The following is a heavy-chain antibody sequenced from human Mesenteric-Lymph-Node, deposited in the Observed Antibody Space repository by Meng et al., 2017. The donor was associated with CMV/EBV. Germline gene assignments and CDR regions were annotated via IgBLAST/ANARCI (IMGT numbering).Heavy chain of an antibody. Sequence: ASVKVSCKASGYTFTSYYMHWVRQAPGQGLEWMGIINPSGGSTSYAQKFQGRVTVTRDTSTSTVYMELSSLRSEDTAVYYCARDLEAFWNGYPQNTFDYWGQGTLVTVSS. CDR1: GYTFTSYY. V-gene: IGHV1-46*01. J-gene: IGHJ4*02. CDR3: ARDLEAFWNGYPQNTFDY. D-gene: IGHD3-3*01. CDR2: INPSGGST.